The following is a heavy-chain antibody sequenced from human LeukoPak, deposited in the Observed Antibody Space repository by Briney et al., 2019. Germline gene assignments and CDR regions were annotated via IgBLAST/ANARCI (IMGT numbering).Heavy chain of an antibody. CDR2: IYPGDSDT. V-gene: IGHV5-51*01. CDR1: GYSFTSYW. J-gene: IGHJ5*02. D-gene: IGHD3-3*01. Sequence: GESLQISCKGSGYSFTSYWIGWVRQMPGKGLEWMGIIYPGDSDTRYSPSFQGQVTISADKSISTAYLQWSGLKASDTAMYYCARHLGRVVIPTLSWFDPWGQGTLVTVSS. CDR3: ARHLGRVVIPTLSWFDP.